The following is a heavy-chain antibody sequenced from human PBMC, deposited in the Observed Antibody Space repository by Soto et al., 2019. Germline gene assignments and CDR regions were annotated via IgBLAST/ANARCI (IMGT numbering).Heavy chain of an antibody. CDR3: ARLSSRRLDV. D-gene: IGHD6-25*01. CDR2: IYDSAST. Sequence: QVQLQESGPGLVKPSETLSLTCTVSGGSVSSGDDYWNWIRQPPGKGLEWVGYIYDSASTNYNPSLKSRVTISLDTSKKQFSLKLTSVTAADTAVYYCARLSSRRLDVWGQGTTVAVSS. J-gene: IGHJ6*02. V-gene: IGHV4-61*08. CDR1: GGSVSSGDDY.